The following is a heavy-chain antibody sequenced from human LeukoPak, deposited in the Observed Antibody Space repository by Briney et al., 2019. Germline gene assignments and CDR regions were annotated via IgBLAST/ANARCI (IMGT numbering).Heavy chain of an antibody. CDR1: GFTFSSYS. V-gene: IGHV3-21*01. CDR3: ARVVGSSGFCDY. CDR2: ISSSNSYI. Sequence: PGGTLRLPCAASGFTFSSYSMNWVRQAPGKGREWVSSISSSNSYIYYADSVKGRFAISRDNAKNSLCLQMNSQRVEDTAVYYCARVVGSSGFCDYWGQGTLVTVSS. D-gene: IGHD3-22*01. J-gene: IGHJ4*02.